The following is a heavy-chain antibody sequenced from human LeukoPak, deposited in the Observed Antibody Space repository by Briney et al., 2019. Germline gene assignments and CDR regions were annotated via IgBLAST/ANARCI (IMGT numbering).Heavy chain of an antibody. V-gene: IGHV1-18*01. CDR1: GYTFTSYG. J-gene: IGHJ4*02. CDR2: ISAYNGNT. CDR3: ARGHYDILTGYPYYFDY. Sequence: ASVKVSCKASGYTFTSYGISWVRQAPGQGLEWMGWISAYNGNTNYAQKLQGRVTMTTDTSTSTAYMELRSLRSDDTAVYYCARGHYDILTGYPYYFDYWGQGTLVTVSS. D-gene: IGHD3-9*01.